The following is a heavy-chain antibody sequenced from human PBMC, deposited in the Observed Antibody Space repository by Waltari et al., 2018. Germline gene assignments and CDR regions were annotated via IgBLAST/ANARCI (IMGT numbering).Heavy chain of an antibody. CDR3: ARGRGDVYESGASHFDF. J-gene: IGHJ4*02. CDR2: IVSGGSNT. CDR1: GYRFSSYW. Sequence: EVQLVQSGAEVKKPGESLKISCKGSGYRFSSYWIAWVRQMPGKGLEWRGFIVSGGSNTGYGPSFQGQVTIAADESISTAYLHWGSLKASDTAIYYCARGRGDVYESGASHFDFWGQGTRVTVSS. D-gene: IGHD2-8*01. V-gene: IGHV5-51*01.